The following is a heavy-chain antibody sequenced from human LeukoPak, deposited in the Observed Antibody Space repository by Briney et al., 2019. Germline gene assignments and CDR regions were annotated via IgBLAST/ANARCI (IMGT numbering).Heavy chain of an antibody. CDR1: GGSVSGYY. D-gene: IGHD3-22*01. CDR3: ARVLSYYYDSSGIDY. CDR2: IYYSGST. J-gene: IGHJ4*02. V-gene: IGHV4-59*02. Sequence: SETLCLTCAVSGGSVSGYYWSWNRQPPGKGLEWIGYIYYSGSTNYNPSLKSRVTMSVDTSKNHFSLKLSSVTAADTAVYYCARVLSYYYDSSGIDYWGQGTLPTVPS.